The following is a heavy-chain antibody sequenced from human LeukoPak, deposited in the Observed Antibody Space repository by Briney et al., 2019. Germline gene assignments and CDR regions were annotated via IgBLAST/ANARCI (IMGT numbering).Heavy chain of an antibody. J-gene: IGHJ5*02. CDR1: GYSFTSSW. CDR2: INPGDSDT. CDR3: ARQPGAGWFDP. D-gene: IGHD3-10*01. V-gene: IGHV5-51*01. Sequence: GESLKISCQASGYSFTSSWIGWARQMPGKGLEWMAIINPGDSDTRYSPSFQGQVTISADKSINTVYLQWGSLKASDTAMYYCARQPGAGWFDPWGQGTLVTVSS.